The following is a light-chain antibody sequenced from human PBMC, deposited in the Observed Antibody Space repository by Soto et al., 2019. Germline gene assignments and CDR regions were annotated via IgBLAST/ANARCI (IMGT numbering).Light chain of an antibody. J-gene: IGKJ1*01. Sequence: DIVMTQSPDSLAVSLGERATFNCKSSQTVLYSYNNKNYLAWFQQKPGQPPKLLIYWASARESGVPDRFSGSGSGADFTLTITSLQAEDVAVYYCQQYYTTPRTFGQGTKVEIK. CDR1: QTVLYSYNNKNY. CDR3: QQYYTTPRT. CDR2: WAS. V-gene: IGKV4-1*01.